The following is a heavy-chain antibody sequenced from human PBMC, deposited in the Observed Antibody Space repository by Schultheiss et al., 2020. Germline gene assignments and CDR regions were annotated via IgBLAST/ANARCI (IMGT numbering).Heavy chain of an antibody. CDR1: GFTFSSYW. D-gene: IGHD3-10*01. V-gene: IGHV3-74*01. CDR3: ARGTIGVRGPADY. CDR2: INSDGSST. Sequence: GGSLRLSCAASGFTFSSYWMHWVRQAPGKGLVWVSRINSDGSSTSYADSVKGRFTISRDNAKNTLYLQMNSLRAEDTAVYYCARGTIGVRGPADYWGQGTQVTVAS. J-gene: IGHJ4*02.